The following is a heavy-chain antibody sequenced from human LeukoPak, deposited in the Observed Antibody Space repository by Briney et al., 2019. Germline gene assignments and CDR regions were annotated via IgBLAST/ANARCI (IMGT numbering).Heavy chain of an antibody. V-gene: IGHV4-59*01. CDR2: IYYSGST. Sequence: PSETLSLTCTVSGGSISSYYWSWIRQPPGKGLEWIGYIYYSGSTNYNPSLKSRVTISVETSKNQFSLKLRSVTAADTAVYYCARVGQYYGMDVWGQGTTVTVSS. D-gene: IGHD3-10*01. CDR1: GGSISSYY. J-gene: IGHJ6*02. CDR3: ARVGQYYGMDV.